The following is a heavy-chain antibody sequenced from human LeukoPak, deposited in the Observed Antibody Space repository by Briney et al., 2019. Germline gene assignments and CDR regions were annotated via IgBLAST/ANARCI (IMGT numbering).Heavy chain of an antibody. CDR2: IIPIFGTA. D-gene: IGHD3-10*01. CDR1: GGTFSSYA. J-gene: IGHJ5*02. CDR3: ARVLPELITAGSFWFDP. Sequence: ASVKVSCKASGGTFSSYAISWVRQAPGQGLEWMGGIIPIFGTANYAQKFQGRVTITADESTSTAYMELSSLRSEDTAVYYCARVLPELITAGSFWFDPWGQGTLVTVSS. V-gene: IGHV1-69*13.